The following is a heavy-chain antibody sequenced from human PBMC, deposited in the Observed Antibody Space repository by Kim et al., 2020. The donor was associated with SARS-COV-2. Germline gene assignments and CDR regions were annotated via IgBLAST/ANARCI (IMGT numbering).Heavy chain of an antibody. CDR3: ARDIAAAGLYDS. CDR1: GGSISSGSYY. Sequence: SETLSLTCTVSGGSISSGSYYWSWIRQPAGKGLEWIGRIHTSGSTNYNPSLKSRVTISVDTSKNQFSLKLSSVTAADTAVYYCARDIAAAGLYDSWGQGTLVPVSS. J-gene: IGHJ4*02. D-gene: IGHD6-13*01. CDR2: IHTSGST. V-gene: IGHV4-61*02.